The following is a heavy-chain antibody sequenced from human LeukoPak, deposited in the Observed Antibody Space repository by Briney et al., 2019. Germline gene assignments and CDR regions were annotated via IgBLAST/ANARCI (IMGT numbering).Heavy chain of an antibody. Sequence: GGSLRLSCAVSGFTFSSFWMHWVRQAPGKGPVWVSRINTDASSTTYTDSVKGRFTISRDNAKSTLYLQMHNLRVEDTAVYYCARSLYSGSSQSWGQGTLVTVSS. D-gene: IGHD2-15*01. J-gene: IGHJ5*02. V-gene: IGHV3-74*01. CDR2: INTDASST. CDR3: ARSLYSGSSQS. CDR1: GFTFSSFW.